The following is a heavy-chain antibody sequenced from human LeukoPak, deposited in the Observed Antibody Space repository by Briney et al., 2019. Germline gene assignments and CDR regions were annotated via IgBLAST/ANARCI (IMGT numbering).Heavy chain of an antibody. CDR2: INAGNGNT. CDR3: ARVWVIRSALDAFGI. V-gene: IGHV1-3*01. D-gene: IGHD3-22*01. Sequence: ASVKVSCKASGYTFTSYAMHWVRQAPGQRLEWMGWINAGNGNTKYSREFQGRVTITRDTSASTAYMELSSLRSEDTAVYYCARVWVIRSALDAFGIWGQGTMVTVSS. CDR1: GYTFTSYA. J-gene: IGHJ3*02.